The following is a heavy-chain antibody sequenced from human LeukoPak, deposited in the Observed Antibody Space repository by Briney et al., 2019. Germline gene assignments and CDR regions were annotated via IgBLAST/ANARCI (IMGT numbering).Heavy chain of an antibody. D-gene: IGHD2-2*01. V-gene: IGHV3-11*01. CDR2: ISSSGSTI. CDR1: GFTFSDYY. CDR3: XXXPGXXXAGYCSSTSCYGYYYYGMDV. J-gene: IGHJ6*02. Sequence: GGSLRLSCAASGFTFSDYYMSWIRQAPGKGLEWVSYISSSGSTIYYADSVKGRFTISRDNAKNSLYLQMNSLRAEDTAVYYXXXXPGXXXAGYCSSTSCYGYYYYGMDVWGQGTTVTVSS.